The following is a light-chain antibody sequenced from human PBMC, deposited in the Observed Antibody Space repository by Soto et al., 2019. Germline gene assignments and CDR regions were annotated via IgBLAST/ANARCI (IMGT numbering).Light chain of an antibody. Sequence: QSALTQPASVSGSPGQSIAISCTGTSSDVGGYNYVSWYQQHPGTAPKLIISDVSNRPSGVSARFSGSKSGNTASLTISGLQAEDEADYYCSSYTSTPTPVFGTGTKLTVL. CDR2: DVS. V-gene: IGLV2-14*03. CDR3: SSYTSTPTPV. J-gene: IGLJ1*01. CDR1: SSDVGGYNY.